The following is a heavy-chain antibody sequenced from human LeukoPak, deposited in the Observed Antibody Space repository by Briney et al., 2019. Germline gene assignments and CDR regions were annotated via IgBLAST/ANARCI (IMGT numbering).Heavy chain of an antibody. D-gene: IGHD2-2*02. Sequence: PGGSLRLSCAASGFTFSSYAMSWVRQAPGKGLEWVSAISGSGGSTYYADSVKGRFTISRDNSKNTLYLQMNSLRAEDTAVYYCARVRAGHCTSASCYTDMDVWGQGTTVTVSS. CDR2: ISGSGGST. CDR1: GFTFSSYA. V-gene: IGHV3-23*01. CDR3: ARVRAGHCTSASCYTDMDV. J-gene: IGHJ6*02.